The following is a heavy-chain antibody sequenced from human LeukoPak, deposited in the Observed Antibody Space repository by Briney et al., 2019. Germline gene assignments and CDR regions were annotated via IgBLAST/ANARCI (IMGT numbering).Heavy chain of an antibody. CDR3: ARGKPIAVAGTRWFDP. J-gene: IGHJ5*02. D-gene: IGHD6-19*01. V-gene: IGHV1-8*01. CDR1: GYTFTSYD. CDR2: RNPNSGNT. Sequence: GASVKVSCKASGYTFTSYDINWVRQATGQGLEWMGWRNPNSGNTGYAQKFQGGVTMTRNTSISTAYMELGSPRSEGTAVYYCARGKPIAVAGTRWFDPWGQGTLVTVSS.